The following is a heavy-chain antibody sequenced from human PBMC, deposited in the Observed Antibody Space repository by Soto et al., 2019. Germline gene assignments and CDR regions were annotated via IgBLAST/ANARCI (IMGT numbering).Heavy chain of an antibody. CDR1: GGSISSSSYY. D-gene: IGHD3-10*01. Sequence: SETLSLTCTVSGGSISSSSYYWGWIRQPPGKGLEWIGSIYYSGSTYYNPSLKSRVTISVDTSKNQFSLKLSSVTAADTAVYYCARQVIVVRGVTHFDYWGQGTLVTVSS. V-gene: IGHV4-39*01. J-gene: IGHJ4*02. CDR2: IYYSGST. CDR3: ARQVIVVRGVTHFDY.